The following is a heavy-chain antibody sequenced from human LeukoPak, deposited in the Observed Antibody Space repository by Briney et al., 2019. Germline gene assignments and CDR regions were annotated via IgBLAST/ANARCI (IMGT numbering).Heavy chain of an antibody. J-gene: IGHJ4*02. V-gene: IGHV3-30*18. D-gene: IGHD6-19*01. CDR3: AKREAVAGTTEWDYFDY. Sequence: GGSLRLSCAASGFIFKSYGMHWVRQAPGKGLEWVAVISYDGTKQYYADSVKGRFTISRDNSNNTVYLQMNSLRGEDTAVYYCAKREAVAGTTEWDYFDYWGQGTLVTVSS. CDR2: ISYDGTKQ. CDR1: GFIFKSYG.